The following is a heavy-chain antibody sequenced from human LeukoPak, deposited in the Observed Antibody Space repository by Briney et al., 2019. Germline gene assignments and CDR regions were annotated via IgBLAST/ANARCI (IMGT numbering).Heavy chain of an antibody. V-gene: IGHV3-74*01. Sequence: GGSLRLSCAASGFTFSSYWMHWVRQAPGKGLVWVSRINSDGSSTSYADSVKGRFTMSRDNAKKKLYLQMNSLRAEDTAVYCARVDTIFGVVPVYRGQGTLATVSS. CDR2: INSDGSST. J-gene: IGHJ4*02. CDR3: ARVDTIFGVVPVY. D-gene: IGHD3-3*01. CDR1: GFTFSSYW.